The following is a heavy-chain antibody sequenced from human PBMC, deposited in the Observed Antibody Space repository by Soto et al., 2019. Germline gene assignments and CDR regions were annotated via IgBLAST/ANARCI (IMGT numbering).Heavy chain of an antibody. CDR2: IYHSGST. D-gene: IGHD2-2*01. CDR1: GGSISSNKW. CDR3: ARDDHIVVVPTSLGAMDV. V-gene: IGHV4-4*02. Sequence: QVQLQESGPGLVKPSETLSLTCAVYGGSISSNKWWSWVRQPPGKGLEWIGEIYHSGSTNYNPSLTSRVTISLDKSKRQFSLKLTSVTAADSAVYYCARDDHIVVVPTSLGAMDVWGQGTTVTVSS. J-gene: IGHJ6*02.